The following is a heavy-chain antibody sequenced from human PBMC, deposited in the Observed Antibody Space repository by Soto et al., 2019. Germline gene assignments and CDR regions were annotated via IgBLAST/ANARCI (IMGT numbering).Heavy chain of an antibody. CDR3: AGEKVGTTGIDF. V-gene: IGHV1-8*01. CDR1: GYTFTGYD. J-gene: IGHJ4*02. D-gene: IGHD1-26*01. Sequence: QAQLVQSGAEVKKPGASVKVSCKASGYTFTGYDINWVRQGTGQGLEWTGWTNPNSGNTGYAQNCHGRATMTRDSSITTAYMALSCLGDDDSGMYYFAGEKVGTTGIDFWGQGNLVTVSS. CDR2: TNPNSGNT.